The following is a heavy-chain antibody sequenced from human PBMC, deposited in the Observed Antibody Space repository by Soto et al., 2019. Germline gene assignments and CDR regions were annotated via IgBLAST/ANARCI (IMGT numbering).Heavy chain of an antibody. Sequence: PETLSLTCAVSGGSISSSNWWSWVRQPPGKGLEWIGEIYHSGSTNYNPSLKSRVTISVDKSKNQFSLKLSSVTAADTAVYYCARARVVIMSYYYGMDVWGQGTTVTVSS. CDR2: IYHSGST. J-gene: IGHJ6*02. CDR1: GGSISSSNW. D-gene: IGHD3-3*01. V-gene: IGHV4-4*03. CDR3: ARARVVIMSYYYGMDV.